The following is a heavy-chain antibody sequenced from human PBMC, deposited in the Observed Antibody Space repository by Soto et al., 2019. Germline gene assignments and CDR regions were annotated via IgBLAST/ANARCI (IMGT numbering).Heavy chain of an antibody. D-gene: IGHD3-22*01. J-gene: IGHJ4*02. CDR3: ARVARYDSSGYYLVFDY. CDR2: ISGSGGST. Sequence: SLRLSCAASXFTFSSYAMSWVRQAAAKGLEWVAAISGSGGSTYYADSVKVRFTISRDNSKKTLYLQMNSLRAEDTAVYYCARVARYDSSGYYLVFDYWGKGTMVTVSS. V-gene: IGHV3-23*01. CDR1: XFTFSSYA.